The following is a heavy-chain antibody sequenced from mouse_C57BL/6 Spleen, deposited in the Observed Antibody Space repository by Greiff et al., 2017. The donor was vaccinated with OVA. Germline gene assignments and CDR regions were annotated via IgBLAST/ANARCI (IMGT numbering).Heavy chain of an antibody. CDR1: GFTFSSYA. Sequence: EVKLVESGGGLVKPGGSLKLSCAASGFTFSSYAMSWVRQTPEKRLEWVATISDGGSYTSYPDNVKGRFTISRDNAKNNLYLQMSHLKSEDTAMYYCAREGDYYGSSPYYAMDYWGQGTSVTVSS. CDR2: ISDGGSYT. J-gene: IGHJ4*01. CDR3: AREGDYYGSSPYYAMDY. V-gene: IGHV5-4*01. D-gene: IGHD1-1*01.